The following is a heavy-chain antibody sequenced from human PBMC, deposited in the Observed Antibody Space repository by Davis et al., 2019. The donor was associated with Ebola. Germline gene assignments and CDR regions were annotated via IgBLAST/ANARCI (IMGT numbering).Heavy chain of an antibody. V-gene: IGHV4-34*01. CDR2: INHSGST. J-gene: IGHJ6*02. CDR3: ASPPGYYGMDV. CDR1: GGSFSGYY. Sequence: MPSETLSLTCAVYGGSFSGYYWSWIRQPPGKGLEWIGEINHSGSTNYNPSLKIRVTISVDTSKNQFSLKLSSVTAADTAVYYCASPPGYYGMDVWGQGTTVTVSS.